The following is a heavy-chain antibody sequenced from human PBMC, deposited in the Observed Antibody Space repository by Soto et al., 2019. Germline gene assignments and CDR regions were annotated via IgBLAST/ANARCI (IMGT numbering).Heavy chain of an antibody. V-gene: IGHV3-33*01. CDR1: GFTFSSYG. CDR2: IWYDGSNK. J-gene: IGHJ6*03. D-gene: IGHD3-3*01. CDR3: ARVGLEWLLPHPPYYYYMDV. Sequence: GGSLRLSCAASGFTFSSYGMHWVRQAPGKGLEWVAVIWYDGSNKYYADSVKGRFTISRDNSKNTLYLQMNSLRAEDTDVYFCARVGLEWLLPHPPYYYYMDVWGKGTTVTVSS.